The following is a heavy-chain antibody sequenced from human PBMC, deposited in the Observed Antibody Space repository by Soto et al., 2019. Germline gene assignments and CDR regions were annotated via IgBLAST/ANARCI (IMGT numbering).Heavy chain of an antibody. CDR1: GGSISSGGYY. V-gene: IGHV4-31*03. CDR3: ARDLARDYDILTGYYKNNGMDV. CDR2: IYYSGST. J-gene: IGHJ6*02. D-gene: IGHD3-9*01. Sequence: SETLSLTCTVSGGSISSGGYYWSWIRQHPGKGLEWIGYIYYSGSTYYNPSLKSRVTISVDTSKNQFSLKLSSVTAADTAVYYCARDLARDYDILTGYYKNNGMDVWGQGTTVTVSS.